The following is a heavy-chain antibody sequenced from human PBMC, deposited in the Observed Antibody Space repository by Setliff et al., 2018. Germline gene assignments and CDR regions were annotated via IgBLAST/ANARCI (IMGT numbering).Heavy chain of an antibody. D-gene: IGHD2-2*01. CDR3: ARDLIMWAAAVSDAFDI. J-gene: IGHJ3*02. V-gene: IGHV1-18*01. CDR2: ISAYNGNT. Sequence: ASVKVSCKASGYTFSSYGISWVRQAPGQGLEWMGWISAYNGNTNYAQKFQGRVTMTTDTSTSTAYMELRSLRSDDTAVYYCARDLIMWAAAVSDAFDIWGQGTMVTVSS. CDR1: GYTFSSYG.